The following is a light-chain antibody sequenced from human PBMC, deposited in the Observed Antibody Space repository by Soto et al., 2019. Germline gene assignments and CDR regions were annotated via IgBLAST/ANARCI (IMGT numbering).Light chain of an antibody. CDR3: LQHNSYPFT. Sequence: DIQMAQSPSSLSASVGDIVTITCRASQGIRNDLAWYQQKPGKAPTRLISAASSLESGVPSRFSGSGSGTAFPLTCSSLQPEDFATYSCLQHNSYPFTFGGATKVEIK. CDR2: AAS. CDR1: QGIRND. J-gene: IGKJ4*01. V-gene: IGKV1-17*01.